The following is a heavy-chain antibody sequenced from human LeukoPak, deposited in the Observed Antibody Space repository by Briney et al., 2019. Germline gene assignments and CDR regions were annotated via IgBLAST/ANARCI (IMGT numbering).Heavy chain of an antibody. CDR2: IGSGGSTI. Sequence: PGGSLRLSCAASGFTFSSYEMNWVRQAPGKGLEWVSYIGSGGSTIHYADSVKGRFIISRDNAKNSLYLQMNSLRVEDTAVYYCVRVDYDGSGYYYIDYWGQGTLVTVSS. J-gene: IGHJ4*02. CDR3: VRVDYDGSGYYYIDY. V-gene: IGHV3-48*03. CDR1: GFTFSSYE. D-gene: IGHD3-22*01.